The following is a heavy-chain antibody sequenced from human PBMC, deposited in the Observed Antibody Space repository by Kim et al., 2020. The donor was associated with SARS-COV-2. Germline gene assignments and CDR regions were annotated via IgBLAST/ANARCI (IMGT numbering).Heavy chain of an antibody. CDR2: IYYSGST. Sequence: SETLSLTCTVSGGSISSGGYYWSWIRQHPGKGLEWIGYIYYSGSTYYNPSLKSRVTISVDTSKNQFSLKLSSVTAADTAVYYCARDPVYGDYTADYYYGMDVWGQGTTVTVSS. D-gene: IGHD4-17*01. J-gene: IGHJ6*02. CDR3: ARDPVYGDYTADYYYGMDV. CDR1: GGSISSGGYY. V-gene: IGHV4-31*03.